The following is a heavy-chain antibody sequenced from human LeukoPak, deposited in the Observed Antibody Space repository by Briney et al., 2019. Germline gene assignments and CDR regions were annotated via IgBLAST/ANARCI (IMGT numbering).Heavy chain of an antibody. D-gene: IGHD6-13*01. CDR1: GGSFSGYY. CDR3: ASGIAAAGTGRWFDP. CDR2: INHSGST. V-gene: IGHV4-34*01. Sequence: PSETLSLTCAVYGGSFSGYYWSWIRQPPGKGLEWIGEINHSGSTNYNPSLKSRVTISVDTSKNQFSLKLSSVTAADTAVYYCASGIAAAGTGRWFDPWGQGTLVTVSS. J-gene: IGHJ5*02.